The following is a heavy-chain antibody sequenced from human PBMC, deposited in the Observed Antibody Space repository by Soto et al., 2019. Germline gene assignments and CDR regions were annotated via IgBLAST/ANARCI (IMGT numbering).Heavy chain of an antibody. CDR2: ISAYNGNT. J-gene: IGHJ4*02. D-gene: IGHD2-15*01. V-gene: IGHV1-3*01. CDR1: GYTFTGYY. CDR3: VRDGYCSGGSCPISLYFDS. Sequence: GASVKVSCKASGYTFTGYYMHWVRQAPGQGPEWMGWISAYNGNTKYSQKLQGRVTIARDTSASTAYMELDSLRSEDTALYYCVRDGYCSGGSCPISLYFDSWGQGTQVTVSS.